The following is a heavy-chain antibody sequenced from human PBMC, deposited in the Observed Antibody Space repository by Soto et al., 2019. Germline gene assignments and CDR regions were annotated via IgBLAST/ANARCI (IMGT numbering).Heavy chain of an antibody. CDR3: ARVWEYSSGWVDY. V-gene: IGHV4-4*02. J-gene: IGHJ4*02. D-gene: IGHD6-19*01. Sequence: PSETLSLTCAVSGGSISSSNWWSWVRQPPGKGLEWIGEIYHSGSTNYNLSLKSRVTISVDKSKNQFSLKLNSVTAADTAVYYCARVWEYSSGWVDYWGQGTLVTVSS. CDR2: IYHSGST. CDR1: GGSISSSNW.